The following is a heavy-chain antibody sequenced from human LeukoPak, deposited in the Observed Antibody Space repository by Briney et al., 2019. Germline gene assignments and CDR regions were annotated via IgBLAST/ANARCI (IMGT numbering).Heavy chain of an antibody. Sequence: GGSLRLSCAASGFTFSSYEMNWVRQAPGKGLEWVSYISSGGSTTYYADSVKGRFTISRDNAKNSLYLQMNSLRAEDTAVYYCARDSSSWYDAFDMWGQGTMVTVSS. CDR2: ISSGGSTT. D-gene: IGHD6-13*01. J-gene: IGHJ3*02. CDR1: GFTFSSYE. CDR3: ARDSSSWYDAFDM. V-gene: IGHV3-48*03.